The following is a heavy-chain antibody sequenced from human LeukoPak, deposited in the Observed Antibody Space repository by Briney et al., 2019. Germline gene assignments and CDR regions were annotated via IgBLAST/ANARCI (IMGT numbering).Heavy chain of an antibody. CDR1: GGSISSYY. J-gene: IGHJ4*02. D-gene: IGHD6-13*01. CDR2: IYYSGSA. CDR3: ARVDSSNWYEYRGYFDY. V-gene: IGHV4-59*01. Sequence: SETLSLTCTVSGGSISSYYWSWIRQPPGKGLEWIGYIYYSGSANYNPSLKSRVTISVDTSKNQFSLKLSSVTAADTAVYYCARVDSSNWYEYRGYFDYWGQGTLVTVSS.